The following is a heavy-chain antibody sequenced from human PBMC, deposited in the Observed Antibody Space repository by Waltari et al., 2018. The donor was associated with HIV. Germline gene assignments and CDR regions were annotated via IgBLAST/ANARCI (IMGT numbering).Heavy chain of an antibody. J-gene: IGHJ6*02. CDR3: ASQNPRVRYFD. Sequence: EVQLVESGGGLVQPGGSLRLSCAASGFTFSSCSMNWVRQAPGKGLEGVSYIRSSGSTIYYADAVKGRFTISRDNAKNSLYLQMNSRRAEDTAVDYCASQNPRVRYFDWGQGTTVTVSS. CDR2: IRSSGSTI. CDR1: GFTFSSCS. D-gene: IGHD3-9*01. V-gene: IGHV3-48*01.